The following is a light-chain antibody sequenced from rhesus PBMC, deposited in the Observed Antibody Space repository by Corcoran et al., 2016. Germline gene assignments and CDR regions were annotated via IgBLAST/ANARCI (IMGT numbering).Light chain of an antibody. CDR1: QSVSSN. Sequence: EIVMMQSPATLALSPGERATLSCRASQSVSSNLAWYQQKPGQAPRLLIYGASSRATGIPDRFSGSGAGTEFTLPVSSLGPEDVGVYFCLQSSDWPQYSFGQGTKLEIK. CDR2: GAS. J-gene: IGKJ2*01. CDR3: LQSSDWPQYS. V-gene: IGKV3-24*04.